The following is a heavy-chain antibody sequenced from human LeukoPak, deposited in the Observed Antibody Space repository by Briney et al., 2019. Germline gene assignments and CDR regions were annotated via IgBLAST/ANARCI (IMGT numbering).Heavy chain of an antibody. CDR1: EFTFSSYE. V-gene: IGHV3-48*03. CDR2: ITAGGTYI. D-gene: IGHD2-21*01. Sequence: GGSLRLSCEASEFTFSSYETNWVRQAPGKGLEWVSYITAGGTYIRYADSVRGRFTISRDNAKNSLYLQMDSLKSEDTAVYYCARETQACGGDCYDYWGQGTQVTVSS. CDR3: ARETQACGGDCYDY. J-gene: IGHJ4*02.